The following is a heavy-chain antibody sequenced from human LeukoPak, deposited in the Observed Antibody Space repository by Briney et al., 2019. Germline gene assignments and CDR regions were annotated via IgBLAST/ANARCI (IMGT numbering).Heavy chain of an antibody. CDR2: INPNSGGT. J-gene: IGHJ4*02. Sequence: GESLKISCKGSGYTFTGYYMHWVRQAPGQGLEWMGWINPNSGGTNYAQKFQGRVTMTRDTSISTAYMELSRLRSDDTAVYYCAREDTTDDYWGQGTLVTVSS. CDR3: AREDTTDDY. D-gene: IGHD4-17*01. CDR1: GYTFTGYY. V-gene: IGHV1-2*02.